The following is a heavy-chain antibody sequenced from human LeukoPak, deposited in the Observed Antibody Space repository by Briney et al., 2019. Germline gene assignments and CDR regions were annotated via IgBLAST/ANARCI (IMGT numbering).Heavy chain of an antibody. CDR1: GGSISIYY. CDR2: IYTSGST. J-gene: IGHJ4*02. Sequence: PSETLSLTCTVSGGSISIYYWNWIRQPAGKGLEWNGRIYTSGSTKYNPSLKSRVTMSVDTSKNQFSLKLSSVTAADTAVYYCARVGARDGYKGAYFDYWGQGPLVTVSS. V-gene: IGHV4-4*07. CDR3: ARVGARDGYKGAYFDY. D-gene: IGHD5-24*01.